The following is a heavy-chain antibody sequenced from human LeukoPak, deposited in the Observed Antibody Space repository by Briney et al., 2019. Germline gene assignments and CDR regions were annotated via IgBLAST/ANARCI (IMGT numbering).Heavy chain of an antibody. V-gene: IGHV1-18*01. CDR1: GYTFTNYG. J-gene: IGHJ4*02. Sequence: ASVKVSCKASGYTFTNYGISWVRQAPGQGLEWMGWISAYNGNTNYAQKLQGRVTMTTNTSTSTAYMELRSLRSDDTAVYYCATETYYYDEYYFHYWGQGTLVTVSS. CDR2: ISAYNGNT. CDR3: ATETYYYDEYYFHY. D-gene: IGHD3-22*01.